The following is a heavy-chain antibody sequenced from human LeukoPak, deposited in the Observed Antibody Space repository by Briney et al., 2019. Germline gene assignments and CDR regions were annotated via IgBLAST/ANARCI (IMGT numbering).Heavy chain of an antibody. CDR2: IYWSDDK. CDR1: GFSLNTSGVG. J-gene: IGHJ4*02. Sequence: SGPTLVNPTQTLTLTCNFSGFSLNTSGVGVGWIRQPPGKALDWLALIYWSDDKRYSPSLKSRPTITKDTSKNQVVLTVTNMDPVDTATYFCVRRRTITYYCDSRGSYFDYWGQGILVTVSS. V-gene: IGHV2-5*01. D-gene: IGHD3-22*01. CDR3: VRRRTITYYCDSRGSYFDY.